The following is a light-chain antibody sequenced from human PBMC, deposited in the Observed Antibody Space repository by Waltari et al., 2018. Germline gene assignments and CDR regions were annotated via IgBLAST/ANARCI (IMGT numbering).Light chain of an antibody. J-gene: IGLJ3*02. Sequence: QSVLPQPPSASGTPGPRVTIPCSGMRSNLGHNNVFWYQPLPGTAPKVLIYNNIQRPSGGPDRCSGSQSATSASLAISGLRSEDEADYYCAAWDADLSGVFGGGTRLTVL. CDR1: RSNLGHNN. V-gene: IGLV1-47*02. CDR3: AAWDADLSGV. CDR2: NNI.